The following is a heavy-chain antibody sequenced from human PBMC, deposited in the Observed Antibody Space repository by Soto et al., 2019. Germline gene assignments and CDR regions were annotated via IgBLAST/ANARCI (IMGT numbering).Heavy chain of an antibody. Sequence: SETLSLTCTVSGGSISSYYWSWIRQPPGKGLEWIGYMCYSGSTSYNPSLKSRVTISVDTSKNQFSLKLSSVTAADTAVYYCARAHYGDYGYGMDVWGQGTTVTVSS. J-gene: IGHJ6*02. CDR3: ARAHYGDYGYGMDV. CDR1: GGSISSYY. D-gene: IGHD4-17*01. CDR2: MCYSGST. V-gene: IGHV4-59*12.